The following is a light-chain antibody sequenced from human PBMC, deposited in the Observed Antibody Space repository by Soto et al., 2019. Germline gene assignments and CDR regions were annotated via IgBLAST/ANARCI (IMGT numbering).Light chain of an antibody. Sequence: EVVMTQSPATLSVSPGDRATLSCRASQSVSSHLAWYQQKPGQSPRLLIYGASTRATGVPARFSGSGSGTEFTLTISSLQPEYSAVYYCQQYDNWSTFGGGTKVQIK. CDR2: GAS. CDR3: QQYDNWST. CDR1: QSVSSH. V-gene: IGKV3-15*01. J-gene: IGKJ4*01.